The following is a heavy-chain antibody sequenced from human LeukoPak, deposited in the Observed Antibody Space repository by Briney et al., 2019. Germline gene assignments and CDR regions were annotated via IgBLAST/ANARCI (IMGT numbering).Heavy chain of an antibody. D-gene: IGHD3-16*01. V-gene: IGHV4-38-2*02. Sequence: TASETLSLTCTVSGYSISSGYYWGWIRQPPGKGLEWIGSIYHSGSTYYNPSLKSRVTISVDTSKNQFSLKLSSVTAADTAVYYCARSTYVDTPYYFDYGGQGTLVTVS. CDR1: GYSISSGYY. CDR2: IYHSGST. J-gene: IGHJ4*02. CDR3: ARSTYVDTPYYFDY.